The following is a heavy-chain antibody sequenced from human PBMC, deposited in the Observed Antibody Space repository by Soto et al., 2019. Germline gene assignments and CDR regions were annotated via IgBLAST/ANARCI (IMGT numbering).Heavy chain of an antibody. CDR2: ITDSGGTT. CDR1: GFTFSSYA. D-gene: IGHD1-7*01. V-gene: IGHV3-23*01. CDR3: APGADRTKVRLG. Sequence: GGSLRLSCAASGFTFSSYAISWVRQAPGKGLEWVSTITDSGGTTYYADSVKGRFTISRDNSKNTQYLHMNSLRAEDTAVYYCAPGADRTKVRLGWGQGTLVTVSS. J-gene: IGHJ4*02.